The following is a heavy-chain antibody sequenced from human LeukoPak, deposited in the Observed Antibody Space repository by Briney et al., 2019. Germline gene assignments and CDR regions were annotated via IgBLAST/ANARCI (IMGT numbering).Heavy chain of an antibody. J-gene: IGHJ4*02. V-gene: IGHV3-23*01. CDR1: GFTFSSYA. CDR2: ISGSGGST. Sequence: QPGGSLRLSCAASGFTFSSYAMSWVRQAPGKGLEWVSAISGSGGSTYYADSVKGRFTISRDNSKNTLYLQMNSLRAEDTAVYYCAKDFFDPGTDHIAVAGTPHTTHPFDYWGQGTLVTVSS. CDR3: AKDFFDPGTDHIAVAGTPHTTHPFDY. D-gene: IGHD6-19*01.